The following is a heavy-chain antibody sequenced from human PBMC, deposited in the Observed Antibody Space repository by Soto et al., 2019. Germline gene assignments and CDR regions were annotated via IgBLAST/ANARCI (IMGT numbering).Heavy chain of an antibody. Sequence: QVQLVESGGGVVQPGRSLRLSCAASGFTFNSYGIHWVRQAPGKGLEWVAVISYDGSNKYYADSVKGRFTISRDNSKDTVYLQMNSLRAEDTAVYYCAKDFTGDLSIDYWGQGPLVTVSS. CDR1: GFTFNSYG. CDR2: ISYDGSNK. D-gene: IGHD3-10*01. V-gene: IGHV3-30*18. J-gene: IGHJ4*02. CDR3: AKDFTGDLSIDY.